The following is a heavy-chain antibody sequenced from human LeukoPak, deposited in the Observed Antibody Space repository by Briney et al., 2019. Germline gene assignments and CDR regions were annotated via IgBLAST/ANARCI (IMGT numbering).Heavy chain of an antibody. D-gene: IGHD5-18*01. Sequence: GGSLRLSCAASGFTFSSYGMSWVRQAPGKGLEWVSAISGSGGSTYYADSVKGRFTISRDNSKNTLYLQMNSLRAEDTAVYYCAKDQPRGYSYGCFDYWGQGTLVTVSS. V-gene: IGHV3-23*01. CDR1: GFTFSSYG. CDR2: ISGSGGST. J-gene: IGHJ4*02. CDR3: AKDQPRGYSYGCFDY.